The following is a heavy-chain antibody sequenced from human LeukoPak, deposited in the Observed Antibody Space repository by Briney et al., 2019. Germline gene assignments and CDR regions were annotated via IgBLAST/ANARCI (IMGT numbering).Heavy chain of an antibody. CDR1: GYSFTKYW. CDR3: ATFGGKGGPSDYFDY. J-gene: IGHJ4*02. D-gene: IGHD3-10*01. CDR2: IYPGDSET. V-gene: IGHV5-51*01. Sequence: GESLKISCKGSGYSFTKYWMGWVRQTPEKGLEWMGIIYPGDSETRYSPSFQGQVTISADKSITTAYLQWSSLKASDTAVYYCATFGGKGGPSDYFDYWGQGALVTVSS.